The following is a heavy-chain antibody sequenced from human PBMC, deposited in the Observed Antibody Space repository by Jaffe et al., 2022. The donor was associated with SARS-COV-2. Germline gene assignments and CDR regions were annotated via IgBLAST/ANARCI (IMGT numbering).Heavy chain of an antibody. J-gene: IGHJ5*02. CDR3: ASADDYWFDP. CDR2: VYHSGST. D-gene: IGHD3-3*01. CDR1: VGSISSSSYF. V-gene: IGHV4-39*01. Sequence: QMHLQESGPGLVKPSETLSLTCTVSVGSISSSSYFWAWIRQPPEKGLEWIGSVYHSGSTYYNPSLRSRVTISVDTSKNQFSLKLRSVTAADTAVYYCASADDYWFDPWGQGTLVTVSS.